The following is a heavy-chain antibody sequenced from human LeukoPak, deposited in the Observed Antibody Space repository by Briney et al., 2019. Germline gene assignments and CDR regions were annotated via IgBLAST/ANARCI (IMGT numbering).Heavy chain of an antibody. CDR3: ARGGTGELSLYDPLFDY. J-gene: IGHJ4*02. CDR2: IYYSGST. CDR1: GGSISGYY. D-gene: IGHD3-16*02. Sequence: PSETLSLTCSVSGGSISGYYWSWIRQPPGKGLEWIGYIYYSGSTNYNPSLKSRVTISVDTSKNQFSLKLSSVTAADTAVYYCARGGTGELSLYDPLFDYWGQGTLVTVSS. V-gene: IGHV4-59*01.